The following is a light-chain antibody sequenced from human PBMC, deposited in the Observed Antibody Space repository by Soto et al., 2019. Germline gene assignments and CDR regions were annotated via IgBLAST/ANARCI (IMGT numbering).Light chain of an antibody. CDR2: GAS. CDR1: HIFSINF. CDR3: QQYYSYAIT. J-gene: IGKJ5*01. Sequence: EIVVTNSPGTLSLSPRERATLSCRASHIFSINFLAWYQQKPGQAPRPLNHGASSKATGIPERFSGSGSGTDFTLTISCLQSEDFATYYCQQYYSYAITFGQGTRLEIK. V-gene: IGKV3-20*01.